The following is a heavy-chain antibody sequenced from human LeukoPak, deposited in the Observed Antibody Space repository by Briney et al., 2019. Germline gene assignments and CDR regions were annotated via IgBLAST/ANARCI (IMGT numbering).Heavy chain of an antibody. V-gene: IGHV1-8*01. Sequence: ASVKVSCKASGYTFTSYDNNWVRQATGQGLEWMGWMNPNSGNTGYAQKFQGRVTMTRNTSISTAYMELSSLRSEDTAVYYCARGTKKIRSRDSYYFQHWGQGTLVTVSS. CDR3: ARGTKKIRSRDSYYFQH. CDR2: MNPNSGNT. CDR1: GYTFTSYD. J-gene: IGHJ1*01.